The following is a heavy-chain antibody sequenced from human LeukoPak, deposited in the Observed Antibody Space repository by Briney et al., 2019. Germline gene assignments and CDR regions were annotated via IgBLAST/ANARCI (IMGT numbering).Heavy chain of an antibody. CDR2: INPNNGGT. J-gene: IGHJ4*02. CDR3: ARAAYCGGDCYYYFDY. V-gene: IGHV1-2*02. D-gene: IGHD2-21*02. CDR1: GYTFTGYY. Sequence: GASVKVSCKASGYTFTGYYMHWVRQAPGQGLELMGWINPNNGGTYYAQKLQGRVTMTWDTSISTAYMELTGPRSDDTAVYYCARAAYCGGDCYYYFDYWGQGTLVTVSS.